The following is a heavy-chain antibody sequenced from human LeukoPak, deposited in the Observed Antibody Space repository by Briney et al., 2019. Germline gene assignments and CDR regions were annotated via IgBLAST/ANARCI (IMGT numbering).Heavy chain of an antibody. D-gene: IGHD3-3*01. Sequence: GGSLRLSCGASGFTFDDYAMHWIRQSPGKGLEWVSSMSDIGPNTYYADSVKGRFTISRDTSKNTLFLQMNSLRAEDTALYFCARRLSLRFDAFAVWGPGTVVTVSS. J-gene: IGHJ3*01. CDR1: GFTFDDYA. CDR3: ARRLSLRFDAFAV. CDR2: MSDIGPNT. V-gene: IGHV3-23*01.